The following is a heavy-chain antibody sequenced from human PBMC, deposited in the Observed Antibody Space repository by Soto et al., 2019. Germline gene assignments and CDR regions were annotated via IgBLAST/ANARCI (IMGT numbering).Heavy chain of an antibody. CDR2: IYYSGST. J-gene: IGHJ4*02. V-gene: IGHV4-59*01. D-gene: IGHD4-17*01. Sequence: SETLSLTCTVSGGSISSYYWSWIRQPPGKGLEWIGYIYYSGSTNYNPSLKSRVTISLDTSKNQFSLKLTSVTAADTAVYYCARGSHDYGDYRVEYWGQGTLVTVSS. CDR1: GGSISSYY. CDR3: ARGSHDYGDYRVEY.